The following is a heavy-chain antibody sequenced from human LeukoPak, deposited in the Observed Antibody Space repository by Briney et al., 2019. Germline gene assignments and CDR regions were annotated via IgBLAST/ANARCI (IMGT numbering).Heavy chain of an antibody. CDR1: GFTFNTYA. J-gene: IGHJ5*02. CDR2: ISYDGSGK. CDR3: ARDHERGSGDNWAINRFDP. Sequence: GTSLRLSCAASGFTFNTYAMRWVRQAPGKGLEWVAVISYDGSGKYYTDSVKGRFTISRDNSENTLYLQMNSLRPEDSAVYYCARDHERGSGDNWAINRFDPWGQGTLVTVSS. D-gene: IGHD3-10*01. V-gene: IGHV3-30*04.